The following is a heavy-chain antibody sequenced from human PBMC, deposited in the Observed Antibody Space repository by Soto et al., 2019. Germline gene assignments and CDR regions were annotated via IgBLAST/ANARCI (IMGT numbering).Heavy chain of an antibody. CDR1: GGSFSNYA. Sequence: QVQLVQSGAEVKKPGSSVKVSCKASGGSFSNYAISWVRQAPGQGLEWMGEFIPIFGSANYAEKFQDRVTITADESTSTAYMELSSLVSEDTAVYYCARDLLDGYNYEEYIDFWGQGTLVTVSS. J-gene: IGHJ4*02. V-gene: IGHV1-69*12. CDR2: FIPIFGSA. D-gene: IGHD5-12*01. CDR3: ARDLLDGYNYEEYIDF.